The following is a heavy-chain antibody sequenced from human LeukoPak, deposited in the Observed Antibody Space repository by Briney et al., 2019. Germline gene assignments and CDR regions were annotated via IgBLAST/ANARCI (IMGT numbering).Heavy chain of an antibody. CDR2: ISYSGST. CDR1: GGSVSSGGSY. Sequence: SGTLSLTCAVSGGSVSSGGSYWSWIRQPPGKGLEWIGYISYSGSTDYNPSLNSRVTISVDTSKNQFSLKLTSVTAADTAVYYCARGPNWYYNSWGQGTLATVS. J-gene: IGHJ4*02. CDR3: ARGPNWYYNS. V-gene: IGHV4-61*08. D-gene: IGHD1-7*01.